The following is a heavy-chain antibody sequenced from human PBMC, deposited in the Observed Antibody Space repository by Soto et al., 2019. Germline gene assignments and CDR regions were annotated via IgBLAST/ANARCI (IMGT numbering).Heavy chain of an antibody. CDR2: ISAYNGNP. Sequence: GASVKVSCKASGYTFISYGITWVRQAPGQGLEWMGWISAYNGNPNYAQKFQGRVTMTTDTSTRIAYMELRSLRSDDTAVYYCARRTAVTGYYFDYWGQGTLVTVSS. CDR3: ARRTAVTGYYFDY. V-gene: IGHV1-18*01. CDR1: GYTFISYG. J-gene: IGHJ4*02. D-gene: IGHD6-19*01.